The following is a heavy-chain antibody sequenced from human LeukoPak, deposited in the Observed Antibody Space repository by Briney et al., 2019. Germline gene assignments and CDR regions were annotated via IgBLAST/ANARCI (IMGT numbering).Heavy chain of an antibody. D-gene: IGHD2-2*02. CDR3: AKSHCSTTSCYTHHFDY. J-gene: IGHJ4*02. CDR1: GFTFSSYA. CDR2: ISAGGGNT. Sequence: GXSLRLSCAASGFTFSSYAMSWVRQAPGKGLEWVSAISAGGGNTYYADSVKGRFTISRDNSRNTLYLQMNSLRAEDTAVYYCAKSHCSTTSCYTHHFDYWGQGTLVTVSS. V-gene: IGHV3-23*01.